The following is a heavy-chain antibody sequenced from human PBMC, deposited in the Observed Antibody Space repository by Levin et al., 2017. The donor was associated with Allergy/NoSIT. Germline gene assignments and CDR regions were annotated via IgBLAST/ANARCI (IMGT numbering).Heavy chain of an antibody. D-gene: IGHD3-10*01. Sequence: QTLSLTCTFSGFSLTTSGMCVSWIRQPPGNALEWLAHIDWDDDKYYSTSLKTRLTISRDTSKNQVVLTMTSMDPVDTATYYCARATNHYYGRGFDYWGQGTPVTVSS. J-gene: IGHJ4*02. CDR2: IDWDDDK. CDR3: ARATNHYYGRGFDY. V-gene: IGHV2-70*01. CDR1: GFSLTTSGMC.